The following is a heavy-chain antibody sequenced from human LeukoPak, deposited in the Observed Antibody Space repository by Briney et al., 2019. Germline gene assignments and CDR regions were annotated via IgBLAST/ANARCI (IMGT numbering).Heavy chain of an antibody. J-gene: IGHJ6*04. CDR1: GFTFSSYE. Sequence: GGSLRLSCAASGFTFSSYEMNWVRQAPGKGLEWVSYISSSGCTIYYADSVKGRFTISRGNAKNSLYLQMNSLRAEDTAVYYCAELGITMIGGVWGKGTTVTTSS. CDR2: ISSSGCTI. V-gene: IGHV3-48*03. D-gene: IGHD3-10*02. CDR3: AELGITMIGGV.